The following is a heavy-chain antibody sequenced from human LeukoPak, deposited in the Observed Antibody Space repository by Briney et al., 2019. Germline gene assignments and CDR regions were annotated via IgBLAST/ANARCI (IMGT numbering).Heavy chain of an antibody. CDR3: ARDRGPLRFLEWLFVY. V-gene: IGHV1-2*02. D-gene: IGHD3-3*01. CDR1: GYTFTGYY. J-gene: IGHJ4*02. CDR2: INPNSGGT. Sequence: ASVKVSCKTSGYTFTGYYMHWVRQAPGQGLERMGWINPNSGGTNYAQKFQGRVTMTRDTSISTAYMELSRLRSDDTAVYYCARDRGPLRFLEWLFVYWGQGTLVTVSS.